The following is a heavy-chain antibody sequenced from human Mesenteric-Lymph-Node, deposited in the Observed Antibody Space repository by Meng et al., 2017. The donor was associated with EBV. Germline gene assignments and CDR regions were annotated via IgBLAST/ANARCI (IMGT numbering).Heavy chain of an antibody. CDR1: GGSISSGGYY. D-gene: IGHD3-22*01. J-gene: IGHJ4*02. CDR3: ARRDYYDSSGYDY. V-gene: IGHV4-30-4*01. Sequence: QVQLQESGPGLVKPSPXLSRTCAVSGGSISSGGYYWSWIRQPPEKGLEWIGYTYFSGSTYYNPSLKSRVMISVDTSKNQFSLKLSSVTAADTAVYYCARRDYYDSSGYDYWGQGTLVTVST. CDR2: TYFSGST.